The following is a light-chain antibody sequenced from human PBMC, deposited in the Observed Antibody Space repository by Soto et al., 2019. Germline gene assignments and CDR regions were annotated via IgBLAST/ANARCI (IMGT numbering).Light chain of an antibody. J-gene: IGKJ1*01. CDR3: QQYGSALLT. V-gene: IGKV3-20*01. CDR1: QSVSSSY. CDR2: GAS. Sequence: EFVLTQSPGTLSLSTGESATLXXRSSQSVSSSYLAWYQQKPGKVPRXXIDGASRRATGSPDRFSGSGAGTDFTLTISRLEPEDFAVYSCQQYGSALLTFGQGTKVDIK.